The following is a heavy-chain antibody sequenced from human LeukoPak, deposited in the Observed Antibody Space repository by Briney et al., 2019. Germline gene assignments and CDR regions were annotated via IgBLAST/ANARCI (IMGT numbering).Heavy chain of an antibody. CDR2: INTNTGNP. Sequence: ASVKVSCKASGYTFTNYALNWVRQAPGQGLEWMGWINTNTGNPTYAQGFTGRFVFSLDTSVTTAYLQISSLKAEDTAVYYCAREEYYDSSAPTNFDYWGQGTLVTVSS. D-gene: IGHD3-22*01. J-gene: IGHJ4*02. V-gene: IGHV7-4-1*02. CDR3: AREEYYDSSAPTNFDY. CDR1: GYTFTNYA.